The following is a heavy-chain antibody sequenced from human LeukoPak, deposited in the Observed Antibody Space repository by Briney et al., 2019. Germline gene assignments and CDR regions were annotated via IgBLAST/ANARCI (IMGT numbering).Heavy chain of an antibody. J-gene: IGHJ5*02. CDR3: AKDPVPYSSSWYRWFDP. D-gene: IGHD6-13*01. CDR1: GGTFSSYA. Sequence: SCKASGGTFSSYAISWVRQAPGKGLEWVAFIRYDGSNKYYADSVKGRFTISRDNSKNTLYLQMNSLRAEDTAVYYCAKDPVPYSSSWYRWFDPWGQGTLVTVSS. CDR2: IRYDGSNK. V-gene: IGHV3-30*02.